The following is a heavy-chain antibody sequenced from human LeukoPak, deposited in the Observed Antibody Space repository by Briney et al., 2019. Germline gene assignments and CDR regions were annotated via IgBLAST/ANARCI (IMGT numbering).Heavy chain of an antibody. J-gene: IGHJ4*02. CDR2: INPSGGST. Sequence: GASVKVSCKASGYTFTSYYMHWVRQVPGQGLEWMGIINPSGGSTSYAQKFQGRVTMTRDTSTSTVYMELSSLRSEDTAVYYCARALWFGELSYWGQGTLVTVSS. V-gene: IGHV1-46*01. CDR1: GYTFTSYY. CDR3: ARALWFGELSY. D-gene: IGHD3-10*01.